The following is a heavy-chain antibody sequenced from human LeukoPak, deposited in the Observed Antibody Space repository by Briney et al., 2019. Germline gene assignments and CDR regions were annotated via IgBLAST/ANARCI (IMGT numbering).Heavy chain of an antibody. Sequence: PGVSLRLFCAACGFPFWGYTLHGPPHATGKAREYVSAIISHGGSTHYAHSVKGRFTVSRDNSKNTLYLQMDGLRAEDMAVYYCARSTMGATSANFYYYFLDAWGKRTTVTVSS. CDR3: ARSTMGATSANFYYYFLDA. J-gene: IGHJ6*03. CDR1: GFPFWGYT. D-gene: IGHD3-3*01. V-gene: IGHV3-64*01. CDR2: IISHGGST.